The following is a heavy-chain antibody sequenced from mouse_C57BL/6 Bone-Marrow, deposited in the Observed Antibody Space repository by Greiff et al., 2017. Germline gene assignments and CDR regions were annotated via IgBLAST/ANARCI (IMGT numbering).Heavy chain of an antibody. CDR1: GFNIKDDY. D-gene: IGHD2-12*01. V-gene: IGHV14-4*01. CDR3: SYTWFAY. J-gene: IGHJ3*01. CDR2: IDPENGDT. Sequence: EVQGVESGAELVRPGASVKLSCTASGFNIKDDYMHWVKQRPEQGLEWIGWIDPENGDTEYASKFQGKATITADTSSNTAYLQLSSLTSEDTAVYYCSYTWFAYWGQGTLVTVSA.